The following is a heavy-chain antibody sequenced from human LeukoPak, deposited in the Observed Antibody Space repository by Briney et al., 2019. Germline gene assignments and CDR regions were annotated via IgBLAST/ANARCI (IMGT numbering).Heavy chain of an antibody. CDR3: AGGYSSSWYRFDP. V-gene: IGHV3-21*01. J-gene: IGHJ5*02. Sequence: VNWVRQAPGKGLEWVSSISSSSSYIYYADSVKGRFTISRDNAKNSLYLQMNSLRAEDTAVYYCAGGYSSSWYRFDPWGQGTLVTVSS. D-gene: IGHD6-13*01. CDR2: ISSSSSYI.